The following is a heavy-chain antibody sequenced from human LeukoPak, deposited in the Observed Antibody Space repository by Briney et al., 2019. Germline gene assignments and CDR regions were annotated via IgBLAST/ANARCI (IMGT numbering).Heavy chain of an antibody. J-gene: IGHJ5*02. Sequence: SETLSLTCTVSGYSISSGYFWGWIRQPPGKGLEWIGTIYNSGSTYYNASLESRVTISVDTSKNQFSLKLSSVTAADTAVYYCARAYSSSWYFNWFDPWGQGTLVTVSS. CDR1: GYSISSGYF. CDR3: ARAYSSSWYFNWFDP. CDR2: IYNSGST. V-gene: IGHV4-38-2*02. D-gene: IGHD6-13*01.